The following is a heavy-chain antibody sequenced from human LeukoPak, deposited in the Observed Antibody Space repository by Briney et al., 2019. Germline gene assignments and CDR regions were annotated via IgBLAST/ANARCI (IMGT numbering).Heavy chain of an antibody. CDR2: ISPSGGST. J-gene: IGHJ4*02. CDR1: GYTFTSNY. CDR3: ARVEVRYYYDSSGYYEFVY. V-gene: IGHV1-46*01. Sequence: ASVKVSCKAFGYTFTSNYMHWVRQAPGQGPEWMGVISPSGGSTTYAQKFQGRVTLTRDMSTSTDYLELSSLRSDDTAVYYCARVEVRYYYDSSGYYEFVYWGQGTLVTVSS. D-gene: IGHD3-22*01.